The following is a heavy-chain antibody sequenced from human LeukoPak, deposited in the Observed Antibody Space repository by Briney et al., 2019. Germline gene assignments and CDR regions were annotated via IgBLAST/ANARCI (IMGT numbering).Heavy chain of an antibody. CDR2: IYYSGST. D-gene: IGHD6-19*01. V-gene: IGHV4-31*03. CDR1: GGPISSGGYY. J-gene: IGHJ5*02. CDR3: ARDQGSAQQWLVGNWFDP. Sequence: SQTLSLTCTVSGGPISSGGYYWSWIRQHPGKGLEWIGYIYYSGSTYYNPSLKSRVTISVDTSKNQFSLKLSSVTAADTAVYYCARDQGSAQQWLVGNWFDPWGQGTLVTVSS.